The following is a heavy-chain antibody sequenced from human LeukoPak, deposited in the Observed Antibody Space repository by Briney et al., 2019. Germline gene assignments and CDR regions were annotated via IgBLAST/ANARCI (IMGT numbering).Heavy chain of an antibody. Sequence: SETLSLTCTVSGGAISSNYWSWIRQPAGKGLEWIVRIYTSGSTNYNPSLNSRVTMSVDTSKNQFSLKLSSVTAADTAVYYCARIRYCSSTSCYAGVHWFDPWGQGTLVTVSS. J-gene: IGHJ5*02. D-gene: IGHD2-2*01. CDR1: GGAISSNY. CDR2: IYTSGST. V-gene: IGHV4-4*07. CDR3: ARIRYCSSTSCYAGVHWFDP.